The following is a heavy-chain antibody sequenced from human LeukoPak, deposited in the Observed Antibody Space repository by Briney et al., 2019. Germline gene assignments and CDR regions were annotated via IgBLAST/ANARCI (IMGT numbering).Heavy chain of an antibody. CDR1: GFTFSSNY. Sequence: GGSLRLSCAASGFTFSSNYMTWVRQAPGEGLAWVSVIYIGGSTSYADSVKGRFTISRDDSKNTLYLQMNSLRAEDTAVYYCARASTDMVFLFDYWGQGTLVTVSS. J-gene: IGHJ4*02. CDR2: IYIGGST. D-gene: IGHD5-18*01. V-gene: IGHV3-66*01. CDR3: ARASTDMVFLFDY.